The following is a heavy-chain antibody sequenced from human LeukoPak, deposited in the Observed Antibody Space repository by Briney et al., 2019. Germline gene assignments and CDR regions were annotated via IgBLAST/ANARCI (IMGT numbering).Heavy chain of an antibody. J-gene: IGHJ5*02. CDR2: ISGSGGST. CDR3: AKGRLRVLVRGVTTPFDP. D-gene: IGHD3-10*01. CDR1: GFTVSSNY. Sequence: GGSLRLSCAASGFTVSSNYMSWVRQAPGKGLEWVSAISGSGGSTYYADSVKGRFTISRDNSKNTLYLQMNSLRAEDTAVYYCAKGRLRVLVRGVTTPFDPWGQGTLVTVSS. V-gene: IGHV3-23*01.